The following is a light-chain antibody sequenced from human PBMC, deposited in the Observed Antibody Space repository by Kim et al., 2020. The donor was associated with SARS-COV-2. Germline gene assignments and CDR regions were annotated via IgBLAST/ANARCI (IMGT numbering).Light chain of an antibody. CDR2: QDT. V-gene: IGLV3-1*01. CDR1: KLGDKY. CDR3: QAWDTSTVL. J-gene: IGLJ3*02. Sequence: SVSPGQTANITCSGDKLGDKYACWYHQKPGQSPVLVIYQDTRRPSGIPERFSGSNSGNTATLTISGTQTLDEADYYCQAWDTSTVLFGGGTQLTVL.